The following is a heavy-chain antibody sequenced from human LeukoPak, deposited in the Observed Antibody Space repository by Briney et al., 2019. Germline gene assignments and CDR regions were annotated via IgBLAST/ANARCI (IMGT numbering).Heavy chain of an antibody. J-gene: IGHJ4*02. CDR3: ARDPYSSSSH. V-gene: IGHV3-74*01. CDR1: GFTFSSYW. Sequence: SGGSLRLSCAASGFTFSSYWMHWVRQAPGKGLVWVSHINSDGSTTSFADSVKGRSTISRDNAKNTLYLQMNSLRAEDTAVYYCARDPYSSSSHWGQGTLVTVSS. D-gene: IGHD6-13*01. CDR2: INSDGSTT.